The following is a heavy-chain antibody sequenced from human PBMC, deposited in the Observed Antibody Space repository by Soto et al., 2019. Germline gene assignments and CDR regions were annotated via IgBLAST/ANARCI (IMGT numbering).Heavy chain of an antibody. V-gene: IGHV3-66*01. D-gene: IGHD4-17*01. CDR2: IYSGGST. CDR3: AGEHGGRDAFDS. J-gene: IGHJ3*02. CDR1: GFTVSSNY. Sequence: EVQLVESGGGLVQPGGSLRLSCAASGFTVSSNYMSWVRQDPGKGLEWVSVIYSGGSTYYADSVKSRFTISRDNSKNTLYLQMNSLRSEDTAVYYCAGEHGGRDAFDSWGQGTMVTFSS.